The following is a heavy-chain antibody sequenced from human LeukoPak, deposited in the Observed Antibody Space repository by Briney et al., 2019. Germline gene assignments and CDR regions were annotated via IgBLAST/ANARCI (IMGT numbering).Heavy chain of an antibody. Sequence: SETLSLTCAVSGGSISSSNWWSWVRQPPGKGLEWIGEIYHSGSTNYNPSLKSRVTISVDTSKNQFSLKLSSVTAADTAVYYCASLVGATVDYWGQGTLVTVSS. CDR3: ASLVGATVDY. CDR1: GGSISSSNW. J-gene: IGHJ4*02. CDR2: IYHSGST. D-gene: IGHD1-26*01. V-gene: IGHV4-4*02.